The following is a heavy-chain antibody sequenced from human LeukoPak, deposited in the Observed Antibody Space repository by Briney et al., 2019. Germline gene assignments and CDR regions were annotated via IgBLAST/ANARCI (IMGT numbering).Heavy chain of an antibody. Sequence: ASVKVSCKASGYTFTSYDINWVRQATGQGLEWMGWMNPNSGNTGYAQKFQGRVTMTRNTPISTAYMELSSLRSEDTAVYYCARGQYSSSWYGSTEDYWGQGTLVTVSS. CDR2: MNPNSGNT. J-gene: IGHJ4*02. CDR1: GYTFTSYD. CDR3: ARGQYSSSWYGSTEDY. D-gene: IGHD6-13*01. V-gene: IGHV1-8*01.